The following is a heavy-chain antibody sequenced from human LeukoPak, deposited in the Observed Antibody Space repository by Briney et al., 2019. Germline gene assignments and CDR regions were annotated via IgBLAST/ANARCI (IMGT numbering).Heavy chain of an antibody. CDR2: ITPIFGTA. Sequence: TVKVSCKASGGTFSSYAISWVRQAPGQGLEWMGGITPIFGTANYAQKFQGRVTITADESTSTAYMELSSLRSEDTAVYYCARDRHDSSGYYWCYFDYWGQGTLVTVSS. D-gene: IGHD3-22*01. CDR3: ARDRHDSSGYYWCYFDY. CDR1: GGTFSSYA. V-gene: IGHV1-69*13. J-gene: IGHJ4*02.